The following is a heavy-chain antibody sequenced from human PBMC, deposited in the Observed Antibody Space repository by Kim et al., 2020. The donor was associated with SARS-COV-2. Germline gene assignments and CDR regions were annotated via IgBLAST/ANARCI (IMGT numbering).Heavy chain of an antibody. CDR3: AKGRYSYGPPSYYYGMDV. V-gene: IGHV3-23*01. D-gene: IGHD5-18*01. Sequence: GGSLRLSCAASGFTFSSYAMSWVRQAPGKGLEWVSAISGSGGSTYYADSVKGRFTISRDNSKNTLYLQMNSLRAEDTAVYYCAKGRYSYGPPSYYYGMDVWGQGTTVTVSS. J-gene: IGHJ6*02. CDR2: ISGSGGST. CDR1: GFTFSSYA.